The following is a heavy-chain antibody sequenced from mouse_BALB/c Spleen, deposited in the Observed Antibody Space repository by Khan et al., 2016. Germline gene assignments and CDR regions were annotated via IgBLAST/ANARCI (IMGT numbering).Heavy chain of an antibody. CDR3: TPCDYNAMDY. CDR2: IDPENGDT. J-gene: IGHJ4*01. V-gene: IGHV14-4*02. CDR1: GFNIKDYY. Sequence: VQLQQSGAELVRSGASVKLSCTASGFNIKDYYMHWVKQRPEQGLEWIGWIDPENGDTEYAPKFQGKATMTADTSSNTAYLQLTSLTSEDPAVFYCTPCDYNAMDYWGQGTTLTVSS.